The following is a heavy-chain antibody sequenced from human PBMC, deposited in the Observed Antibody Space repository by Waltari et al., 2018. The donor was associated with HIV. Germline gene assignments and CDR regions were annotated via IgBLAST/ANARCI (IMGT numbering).Heavy chain of an antibody. V-gene: IGHV3-74*01. Sequence: EVQLVESGGGLVQPGGSLRLSCAASGFTFSSYWMHWVRQAPGKGLVWVSRINSDGSSTSYADSVKGRFTISRDNAKNTLYLQMNSLRAEDTAVYYCARASYYDSREGHIPFDPWGQGTLVTVSS. CDR3: ARASYYDSREGHIPFDP. CDR2: INSDGSST. CDR1: GFTFSSYW. J-gene: IGHJ5*02. D-gene: IGHD3-3*01.